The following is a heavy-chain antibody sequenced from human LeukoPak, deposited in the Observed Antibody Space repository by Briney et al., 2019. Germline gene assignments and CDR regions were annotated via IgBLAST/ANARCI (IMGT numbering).Heavy chain of an antibody. D-gene: IGHD5-12*01. CDR1: GFTFSSYG. CDR2: ISYDGSNK. CDR3: ARMATNLPVFDY. V-gene: IGHV3-30*03. J-gene: IGHJ4*02. Sequence: GRSLRLSCAASGFTFSSYGIHWVRQAPGKGLEWVAVISYDGSNKYYADSVKGRFTISRDNSKNTLYLQMNSLRAEDTAVYYCARMATNLPVFDYWGQGTLVTVSS.